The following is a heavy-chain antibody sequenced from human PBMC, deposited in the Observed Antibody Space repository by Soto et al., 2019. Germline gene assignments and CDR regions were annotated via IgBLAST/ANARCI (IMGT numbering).Heavy chain of an antibody. CDR1: GGTFSSYA. D-gene: IGHD2-15*01. V-gene: IGHV1-69*13. Sequence: SVKVSCKASGGTFSSYAISWVRQAPGQGLEWMGGIIPIFGTANYAQKFQGRVTITADESTSTAYMELSSLRSEDTAVYYCARDGCSGGSCYRDRYYGMDVWGQGTTVTVSS. J-gene: IGHJ6*01. CDR2: IIPIFGTA. CDR3: ARDGCSGGSCYRDRYYGMDV.